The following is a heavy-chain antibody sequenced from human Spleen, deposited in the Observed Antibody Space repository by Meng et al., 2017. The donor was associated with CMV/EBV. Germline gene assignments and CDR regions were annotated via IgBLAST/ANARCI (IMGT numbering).Heavy chain of an antibody. V-gene: IGHV3-30*02. CDR2: IRYDGSYK. CDR3: ARVYYDSTNYYFSFGY. Sequence: GGSLRLSCAASGFTFSTFGMHWVRQAPGKGLEWVAFIRYDGSYKYYADSVKGRFTISRDNSKNTLYLQMNSLRAEDTAVYYCARVYYDSTNYYFSFGYWGQGTLVTVSS. CDR1: GFTFSTFG. J-gene: IGHJ4*02. D-gene: IGHD3-22*01.